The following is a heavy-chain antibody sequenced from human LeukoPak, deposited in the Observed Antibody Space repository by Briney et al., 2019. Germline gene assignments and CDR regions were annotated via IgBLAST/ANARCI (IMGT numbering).Heavy chain of an antibody. CDR2: FDPEDGET. D-gene: IGHD7-27*01. CDR1: GYTLTELS. V-gene: IGHV1-24*01. Sequence: ASVKVSCKVSGYTLTELSMHWVRQAPGKGLEWMGGFDPEDGETIYAQKFQGRVTMTEDTSTDTAYMELSSLRSEDTAVYYCATVTGERRTRYYLDYWGQGTLVTVSS. J-gene: IGHJ4*02. CDR3: ATVTGERRTRYYLDY.